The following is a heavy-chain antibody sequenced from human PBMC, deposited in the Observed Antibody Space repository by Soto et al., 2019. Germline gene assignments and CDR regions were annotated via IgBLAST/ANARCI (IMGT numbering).Heavy chain of an antibody. CDR2: IYHTGSI. Sequence: SETLSLTCTVSGASISSSYWSWIRQSPGKGLEWIAYIYHTGSINSNPSLKSRATISVDTSKSQFSLNLTSLTTADTAVNFWPRGGNRYSKTASGVGGFDYGGQGSRVTVS. D-gene: IGHD5-12*01. CDR1: GASISSSY. CDR3: PRGGNRYSKTASGVGGFDY. V-gene: IGHV4-59*01. J-gene: IGHJ4*02.